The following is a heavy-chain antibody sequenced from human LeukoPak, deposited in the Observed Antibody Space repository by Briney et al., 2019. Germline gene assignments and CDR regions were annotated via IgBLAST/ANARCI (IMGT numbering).Heavy chain of an antibody. D-gene: IGHD1-26*01. CDR2: ISSSSSYI. CDR1: GFTFSSYS. Sequence: GGSLRLSCAASGFTFSSYSMNWVRQAPGKGLEWVSSISSSSSYIYYADSVKGRFTISRDNAKNSLYLQMNSLRAEDTALYYCAKSYSGSYDHYFDYWGQGTLVTVSS. CDR3: AKSYSGSYDHYFDY. J-gene: IGHJ4*02. V-gene: IGHV3-21*04.